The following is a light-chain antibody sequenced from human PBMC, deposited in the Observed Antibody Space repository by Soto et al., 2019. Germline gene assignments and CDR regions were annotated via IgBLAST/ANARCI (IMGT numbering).Light chain of an antibody. Sequence: QSALAQPPSASGSPGQSVTISCIGTSSDVGGYNYVSWYQQHPGKAPKLMISEVSKRPSGVPDRFSGSKSGNTASLTVSGLQAEDEADYYCSSYAGSNKIVVFGGGTKLTVL. CDR3: SSYAGSNKIVV. CDR2: EVS. V-gene: IGLV2-8*01. J-gene: IGLJ2*01. CDR1: SSDVGGYNY.